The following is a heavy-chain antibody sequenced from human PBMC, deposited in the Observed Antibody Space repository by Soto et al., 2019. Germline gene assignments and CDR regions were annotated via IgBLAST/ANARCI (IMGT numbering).Heavy chain of an antibody. CDR3: ATDQGIAASHGID. V-gene: IGHV3-30*03. J-gene: IGHJ3*01. D-gene: IGHD6-13*01. Sequence: QVQLVESGGGVVQPGTSLRLSCAASGFTFNNYGMHWVRQAPGTGLEWVAAISSHGSDKYYTDSVKGRLTISRDNSKNTLYLQMHSLRAEDTVVYYCATDQGIAASHGIDWGQGTMVTVSS. CDR2: ISSHGSDK. CDR1: GFTFNNYG.